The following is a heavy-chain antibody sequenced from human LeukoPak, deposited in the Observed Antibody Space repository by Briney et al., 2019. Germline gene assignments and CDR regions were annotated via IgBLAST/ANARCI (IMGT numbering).Heavy chain of an antibody. D-gene: IGHD4-23*01. CDR2: INPGDSDT. V-gene: IGHV5-51*01. CDR3: ARQGDAVVTDV. CDR1: GYSFTNCW. J-gene: IGHJ6*02. Sequence: GESLKISCKGSGYSFTNCWIGWVRQMPGKGLEWMAFINPGDSDTRYSPSFQGHVTISVDKSINTAYLQWGSLKASDTAMYYCARQGDAVVTDVWGQGTTVIVSS.